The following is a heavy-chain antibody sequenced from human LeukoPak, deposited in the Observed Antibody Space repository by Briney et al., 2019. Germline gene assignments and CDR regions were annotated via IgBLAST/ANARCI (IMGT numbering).Heavy chain of an antibody. CDR1: GFTFSSYA. D-gene: IGHD2-15*01. CDR2: ISYDGSNK. CDR3: ARVRCSGGSWYLTNGMDV. Sequence: PGGSLRLSCAASGFTFSSYAMHWVRHAQGKGLEWEAVISYDGSNKYYADSVKRRITISRDNAKNKLNLQMNSLTAEDTAVYYYARVRCSGGSWYLTNGMDVWGKGTTVTVSS. J-gene: IGHJ6*04. V-gene: IGHV3-30*04.